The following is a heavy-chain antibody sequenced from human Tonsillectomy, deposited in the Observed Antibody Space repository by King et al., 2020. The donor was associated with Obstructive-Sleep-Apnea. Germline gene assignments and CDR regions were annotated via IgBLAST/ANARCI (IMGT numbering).Heavy chain of an antibody. V-gene: IGHV1-2*04. D-gene: IGHD6-19*01. Sequence: QLVQSGAEVKKPGASVKVSCKASGYTFSDNYIHWVRQAPGQGLEWMGWINPNTGGTNYVQKFQDWVTMTRDTSISTAYMELTRVTSDDTAVYYCARGSNGWAYNWFDPWGQGTLVTVSS. J-gene: IGHJ5*02. CDR2: INPNTGGT. CDR3: ARGSNGWAYNWFDP. CDR1: GYTFSDNY.